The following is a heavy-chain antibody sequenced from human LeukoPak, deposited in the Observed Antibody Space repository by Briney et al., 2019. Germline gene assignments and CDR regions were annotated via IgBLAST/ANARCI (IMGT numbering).Heavy chain of an antibody. CDR3: AKARYYYDSSGYSLFDC. V-gene: IGHV3-30*02. J-gene: IGHJ4*02. D-gene: IGHD3-22*01. CDR1: GFTFSNYG. CDR2: IRSDGSNK. Sequence: GGSLRLSCAASGFTFSNYGMHWVRQAPGKGLEWVAFIRSDGSNKYYADSVKGRFTISRDSSKNTLYLQMNSLKAEDTAVYYCAKARYYYDSSGYSLFDCWSQGTLVTVSS.